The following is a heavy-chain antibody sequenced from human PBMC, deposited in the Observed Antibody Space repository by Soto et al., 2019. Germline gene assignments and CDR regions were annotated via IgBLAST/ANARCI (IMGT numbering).Heavy chain of an antibody. CDR2: IYYSGST. D-gene: IGHD3-22*01. CDR3: AKDVNYYDSSGYYY. V-gene: IGHV4-59*01. Sequence: SETLSLTCTVSGGSISSYYWSWIRQPPGKGLEWIGYIYYSGSTNYNPSLKSRVTISVDTSKNQFSLKLSSVTAADTAVYYCAKDVNYYDSSGYYYWGQGTLVT. CDR1: GGSISSYY. J-gene: IGHJ4*02.